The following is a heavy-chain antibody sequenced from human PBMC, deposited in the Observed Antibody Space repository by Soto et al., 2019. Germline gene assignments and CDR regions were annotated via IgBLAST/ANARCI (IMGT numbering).Heavy chain of an antibody. Sequence: GRFTISRDDSKRIAYLQMNSLKTEDTAVYYCTRDDGGYFAYGMDVWGQGTTVTVSS. CDR3: TRDDGGYFAYGMDV. J-gene: IGHJ6*02. D-gene: IGHD3-9*01. V-gene: IGHV3-49*02.